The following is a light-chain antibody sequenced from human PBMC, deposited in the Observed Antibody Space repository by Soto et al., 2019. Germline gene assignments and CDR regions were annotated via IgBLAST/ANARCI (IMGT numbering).Light chain of an antibody. V-gene: IGLV1-51*01. CDR2: DDN. J-gene: IGLJ1*01. CDR1: SSNIGGNS. Sequence: QSVLTQPPSVSAAPGQKVTISCSGSSSNIGGNSVSWYQQLPGTAPKLLIYDDNKRPSGIPDRFSGSKSDTSATLGITGFQTGDEADYYCGSWDSSLSAYVFGTGTKATV. CDR3: GSWDSSLSAYV.